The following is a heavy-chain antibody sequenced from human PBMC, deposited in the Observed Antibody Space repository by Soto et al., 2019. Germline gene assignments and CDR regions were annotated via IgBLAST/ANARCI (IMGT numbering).Heavy chain of an antibody. CDR3: AKNGDFWSWGMDV. Sequence: PXVSLRLSCAASGFTFSTYAMTWVRQAPGKGLEWVSIISSSGDATYYLDSVKGRFTISRDNSRNTLNLQMNSLRAEDTVVYYCAKNGDFWSWGMDVWGLGTTVTVSS. CDR1: GFTFSTYA. J-gene: IGHJ6*02. V-gene: IGHV3-23*01. D-gene: IGHD3-3*01. CDR2: ISSSGDAT.